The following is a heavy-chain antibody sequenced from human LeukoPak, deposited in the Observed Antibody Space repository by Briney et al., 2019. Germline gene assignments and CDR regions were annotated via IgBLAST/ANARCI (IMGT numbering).Heavy chain of an antibody. V-gene: IGHV1-69*01. Sequence: SVKVSCKASGGSFTFTSHAISWVRQAPGQGLEWMGGLIPIYGSANYAQKFQGRVTITSDESTCTVFMELSSLRPEDSAIYYCAGFFYDNSGDAFDIWGQGTMVTVSS. J-gene: IGHJ3*02. CDR2: LIPIYGSA. CDR1: GGSFTFTSHA. CDR3: AGFFYDNSGDAFDI. D-gene: IGHD3-22*01.